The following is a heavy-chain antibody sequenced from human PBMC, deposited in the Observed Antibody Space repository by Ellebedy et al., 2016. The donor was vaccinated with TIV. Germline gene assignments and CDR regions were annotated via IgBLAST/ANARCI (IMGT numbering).Heavy chain of an antibody. J-gene: IGHJ4*02. D-gene: IGHD1-1*01. CDR1: EFTFSTYT. CDR2: VSRSGGNT. V-gene: IGHV3-48*02. CDR3: AREDNYSFDH. Sequence: GGSLRLSCVASEFTFSTYTMNWVRQAPGKGLEWISYVSRSGGNTFYADSVKGRFTTSRDSAKDSVYLQMSSLRDEDTALYYCAREDNYSFDHWGQGTLVTVSS.